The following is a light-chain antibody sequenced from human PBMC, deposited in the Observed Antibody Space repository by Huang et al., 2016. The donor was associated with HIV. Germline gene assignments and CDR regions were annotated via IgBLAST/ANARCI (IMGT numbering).Light chain of an antibody. CDR2: AAS. CDR1: KNIDTF. J-gene: IGKJ1*01. Sequence: DIQLTQSPSSLSASPGVRVTLTCRTSKNIDTFLAWYQQKPGGVPKLLIYAASTLQSGVPSRFSGRGSGTDFALTISSLQPEDAATYYCQRYNIAPRAFGQGTTV. V-gene: IGKV1-27*01. CDR3: QRYNIAPRA.